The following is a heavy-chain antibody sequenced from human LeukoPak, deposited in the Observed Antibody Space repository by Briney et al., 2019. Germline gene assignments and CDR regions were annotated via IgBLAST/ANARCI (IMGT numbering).Heavy chain of an antibody. D-gene: IGHD3-22*01. Sequence: SGTLSLTCAVSGGSISSSNWWSWVRQPPGKGLEWIGEIYHSGSTNYNPSLKSRVTISVDKSKNQFSLKLSSVTAADTAVYYCARALQYYDSSGFDYWGQGTLVTVSS. V-gene: IGHV4-4*02. CDR1: GGSISSSNW. CDR2: IYHSGST. CDR3: ARALQYYDSSGFDY. J-gene: IGHJ4*02.